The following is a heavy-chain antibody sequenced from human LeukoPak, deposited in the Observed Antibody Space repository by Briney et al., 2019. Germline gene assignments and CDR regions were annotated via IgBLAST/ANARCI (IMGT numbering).Heavy chain of an antibody. J-gene: IGHJ4*02. V-gene: IGHV3-53*01. D-gene: IGHD2-21*01. Sequence: GGSLRLSRAASGFNVTSNSMNWVRQAPGEGLAWVSAFYTDGRTVYADSVKGRFTISRDNSKNTLYLQMNSLRVDDTAVYYCARGISAYGRALESWGQGALVTVSS. CDR3: ARGISAYGRALES. CDR2: FYTDGRT. CDR1: GFNVTSNS.